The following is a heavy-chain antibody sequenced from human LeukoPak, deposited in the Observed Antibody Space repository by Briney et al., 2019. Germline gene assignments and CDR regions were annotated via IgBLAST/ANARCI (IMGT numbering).Heavy chain of an antibody. J-gene: IGHJ4*01. D-gene: IGHD2-2*02. CDR3: ARDRYNFFDY. CDR2: TSYGGNSE. CDR1: GFTFSSYG. V-gene: IGHV3-30*03. Sequence: GGSLRLSCAVSGFTFSSYGLHWVRQAPGKGLEWVAVTSYGGNSEYYTDSVKGRFTISRDSSKNTLYLQMNSLRAEDTAVYYCARDRYNFFDYWGQGTLVTVSS.